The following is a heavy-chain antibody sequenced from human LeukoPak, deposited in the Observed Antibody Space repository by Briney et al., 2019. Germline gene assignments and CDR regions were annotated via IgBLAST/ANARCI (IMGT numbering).Heavy chain of an antibody. Sequence: SQTLSLTCTVSGGSISSGDYYWSWIRQPPGKGLEWIGYIYYSGSTYYNPSLKSRVTISVDTSKNQFSLKLSSVTAADTAVYYCARDSHYDDSSGYFQGFDYWGQGTLVTVSS. D-gene: IGHD3-22*01. J-gene: IGHJ4*02. CDR1: GGSISSGDYY. CDR3: ARDSHYDDSSGYFQGFDY. CDR2: IYYSGST. V-gene: IGHV4-30-4*08.